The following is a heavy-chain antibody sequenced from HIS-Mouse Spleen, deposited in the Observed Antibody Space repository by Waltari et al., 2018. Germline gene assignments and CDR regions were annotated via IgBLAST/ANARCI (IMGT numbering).Heavy chain of an antibody. D-gene: IGHD1-26*01. CDR3: ARAWELLAFDI. CDR1: GFTFSSYW. V-gene: IGHV3-74*01. Sequence: EVQLVESGGGLVQPGGSLRLSCAASGFTFSSYWMHWVRQAPGKGLVWDSRINRDGGSTSYADSVKGRFTIARDNAKNTLYLQMNSLRAEDTAVYYCARAWELLAFDIWGQGTMVTVSS. CDR2: INRDGGST. J-gene: IGHJ3*02.